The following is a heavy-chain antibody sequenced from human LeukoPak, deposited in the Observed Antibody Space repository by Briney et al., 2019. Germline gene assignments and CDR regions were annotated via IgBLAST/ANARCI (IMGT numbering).Heavy chain of an antibody. J-gene: IGHJ4*02. D-gene: IGHD4-17*01. CDR2: ISYDGSNK. CDR1: GFTFSSYA. V-gene: IGHV3-30*04. Sequence: GGSLRLSCAASGFTFSSYAMHWVRQAPGKGLEWVAVISYDGSNKYYADSVKGRFTISRDNSKNTLYLQMNSLRAEDTAVYYCAKDGDHGDYQAAPDYWGQGTLVTVSS. CDR3: AKDGDHGDYQAAPDY.